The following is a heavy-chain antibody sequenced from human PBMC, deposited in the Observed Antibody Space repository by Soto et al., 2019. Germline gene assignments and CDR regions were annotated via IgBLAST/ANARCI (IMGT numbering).Heavy chain of an antibody. J-gene: IGHJ3*01. D-gene: IGHD3-3*02. Sequence: PGGSLRLSCEASGFTFSNYAMAWVRQTPGEGPEWVSTIGGGDDIFYAESVQGRFIIYRDDSRSTMYLQMDYLRVEDTAIYFCAKDSISYNGIYDAFDVWGQGTVVTVSS. CDR3: AKDSISYNGIYDAFDV. CDR2: IGGGDDI. CDR1: GFTFSNYA. V-gene: IGHV3-23*01.